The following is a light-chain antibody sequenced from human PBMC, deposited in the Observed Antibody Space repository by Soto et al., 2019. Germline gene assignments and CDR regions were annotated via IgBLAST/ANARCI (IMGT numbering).Light chain of an antibody. J-gene: IGLJ1*01. V-gene: IGLV2-23*02. Sequence: QSALTQPASVSGSPGQSITISCAGTGSDVGAYNLVSWYQQHPGKAPKLIICEVNTRPSGISNRFSGSKSGDPASLTISGLQVGDRACYFSCSLAGPVPYFFGTGTQLPVL. CDR2: EVN. CDR1: GSDVGAYNL. CDR3: CSLAGPVPYF.